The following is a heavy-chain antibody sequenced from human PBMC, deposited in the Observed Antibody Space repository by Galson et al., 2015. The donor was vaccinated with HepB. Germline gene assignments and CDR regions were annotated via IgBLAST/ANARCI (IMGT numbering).Heavy chain of an antibody. Sequence: SLRLSCAVSGLTFSGYSMNWVRQAPGKGLEWVPCISSSSSHTYYADSVKGRFTISRDNAKNSLYLQMHSLRAEDTAVYYCAREWLWDSGRPFDYWGQGTVVTVSS. J-gene: IGHJ4*02. CDR1: GLTFSGYS. CDR3: AREWLWDSGRPFDY. CDR2: ISSSSSHT. D-gene: IGHD3-10*01. V-gene: IGHV3-21*01.